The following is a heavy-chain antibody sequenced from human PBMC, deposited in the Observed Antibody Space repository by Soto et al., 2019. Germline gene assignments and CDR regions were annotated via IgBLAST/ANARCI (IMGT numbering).Heavy chain of an antibody. CDR2: ITGNAANT. Sequence: GGSLRLSCSASRFTFGGYAMSWVRQAPGKGLEWVSGITGNAANTVYADSVKGRFTTSRDNSKNALYLQLNSLRAEDTAVYFCAKAARDCGGDCYSSYFDSWGKGALVTVSS. CDR1: RFTFGGYA. J-gene: IGHJ4*02. V-gene: IGHV3-23*01. D-gene: IGHD2-21*02. CDR3: AKAARDCGGDCYSSYFDS.